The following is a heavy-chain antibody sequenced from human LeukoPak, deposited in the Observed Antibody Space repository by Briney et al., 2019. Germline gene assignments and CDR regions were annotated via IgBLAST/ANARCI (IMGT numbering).Heavy chain of an antibody. V-gene: IGHV4-31*03. CDR2: IYYSGST. Sequence: PSETLSLTCTVSGGSMSSGGYYWSWIRQHPGKGLEWIGYIYYSGSTYYNPSLKSRVAISVDTSKNQFSLKLSSVTAADTAVYYCARDFTFSSPTGYFDYWGQGTLVTVSS. J-gene: IGHJ4*02. D-gene: IGHD6-13*01. CDR1: GGSMSSGGYY. CDR3: ARDFTFSSPTGYFDY.